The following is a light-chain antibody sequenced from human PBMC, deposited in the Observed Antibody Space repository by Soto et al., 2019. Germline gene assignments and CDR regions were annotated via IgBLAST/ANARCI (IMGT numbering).Light chain of an antibody. J-gene: IGKJ3*01. Sequence: EIVLTQSPATLSLSPGERATLSCRASQSISNSXAWYQQKPGQAPSLLIFDASKRATGIPARFSGSGSGTDFTLTITSLEPEDXAVYYXXXRAIWRGVTFGPGTKVDIK. CDR2: DAS. CDR1: QSISNS. V-gene: IGKV3-11*01. CDR3: XXRAIWRGVT.